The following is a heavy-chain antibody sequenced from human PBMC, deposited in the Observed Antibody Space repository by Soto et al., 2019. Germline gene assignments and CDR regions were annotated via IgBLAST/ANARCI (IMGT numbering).Heavy chain of an antibody. D-gene: IGHD2-2*01. J-gene: IGHJ4*02. CDR3: ARDTSHYFDH. CDR2: ITPYNGKT. Sequence: ASVKVSCKASGYTFITYGVTWVRQAPGQGLEWMGWITPYNGKTHYAQKFQDRVTMTTDTAATTAYMELRSLTSDDSATYFCARDTSHYFDHWGQGILVTVS. V-gene: IGHV1-18*01. CDR1: GYTFITYG.